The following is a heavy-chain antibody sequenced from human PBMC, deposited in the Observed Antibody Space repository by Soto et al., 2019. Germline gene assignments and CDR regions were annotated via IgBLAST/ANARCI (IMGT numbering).Heavy chain of an antibody. J-gene: IGHJ2*01. Sequence: QVQLQESGPGLVKTSETLSLTCTVSGVSISPYYWTWIRQPAGKGLEWIGHLYSSGRATYNPSLKNGVTMSVFRDHFSRTLRSVTAADTAVYYCARHFDVNTALDYYYFDLWGRGALVTVSS. V-gene: IGHV4-4*07. D-gene: IGHD5-18*01. CDR2: LYSSGRA. CDR3: ARHFDVNTALDYYYFDL. CDR1: GVSISPYY.